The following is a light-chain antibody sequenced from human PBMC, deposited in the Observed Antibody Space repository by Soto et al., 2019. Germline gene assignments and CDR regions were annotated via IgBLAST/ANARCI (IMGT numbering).Light chain of an antibody. CDR2: AAS. V-gene: IGKV1-39*01. CDR3: QQSYSTPPF. CDR1: QSISSY. Sequence: DIQMTQSPSSLSASVGDRVTITCRASQSISSYLNWYQQKPGKAPKLLIYAASSLQSGVPSRFSGRGSGTDFTLTISSLQPEDFATYYCQQSYSTPPFFGGGTKVEIK. J-gene: IGKJ4*01.